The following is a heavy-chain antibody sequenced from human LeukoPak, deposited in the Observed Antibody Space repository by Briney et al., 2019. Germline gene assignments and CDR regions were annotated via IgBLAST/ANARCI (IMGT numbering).Heavy chain of an antibody. CDR2: IYTSGST. V-gene: IGHV4-4*07. CDR1: GGSISSYY. CDR3: ARGQGPHPY. J-gene: IGHJ4*02. Sequence: SETLSLTRIVSGGSISSYYWRWIRPPAAKGLEWIGRIYTSGSTNYNPSLTSRVTTSVDTSKNQFSLKLSSVTAADTAVYDCARGQGPHPYWGQGTLVTVSS.